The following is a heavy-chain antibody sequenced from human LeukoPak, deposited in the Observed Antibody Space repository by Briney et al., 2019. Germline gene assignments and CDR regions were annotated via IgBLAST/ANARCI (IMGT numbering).Heavy chain of an antibody. CDR1: GFTFSSYS. J-gene: IGHJ6*02. CDR2: ISSSSSYI. V-gene: IGHV3-21*04. Sequence: PGGSLRLSCAASGFTFSSYSMNWVRQAPGKGLEWVSSISSSSSYIYYAVSVKGRFTISRDNAKNSLYLQMNSLRAEDTAVYYCARDSKIQLWLRIVDYYGMDVWGQGTTVTVSS. D-gene: IGHD5-18*01. CDR3: ARDSKIQLWLRIVDYYGMDV.